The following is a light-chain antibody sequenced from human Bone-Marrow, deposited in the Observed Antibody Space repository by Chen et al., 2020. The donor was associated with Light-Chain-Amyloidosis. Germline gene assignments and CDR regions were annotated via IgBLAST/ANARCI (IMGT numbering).Light chain of an antibody. CDR3: QKYGTSPLT. J-gene: IGKJ4*01. Sequence: EIVLTQSPGTLSLSPGEGANLSCRASQTISSNYLTWYQQKFGQAPRLLIYGSSSRATGIPDRFTGSGYGTDFTLTINRLEPEDFAMYYCQKYGTSPLTFGVGTKVEIK. CDR1: QTISSNY. V-gene: IGKV3-20*01. CDR2: GSS.